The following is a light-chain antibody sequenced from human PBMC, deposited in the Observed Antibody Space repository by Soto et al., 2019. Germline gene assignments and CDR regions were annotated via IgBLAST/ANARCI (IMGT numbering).Light chain of an antibody. Sequence: QSVLTQPRSVSGSPGQSVXISXXXTXXDVGGYNYVSWYQQHPGKAAKLMXYDVSKRPSGVPDRFXGSKSGNTASLTISGLQAEDEADYYCCSYAGSYPWFXGGTKLTVL. J-gene: IGLJ3*02. CDR3: CSYAGSYPW. CDR2: DVS. V-gene: IGLV2-11*01. CDR1: XXDVGGYNY.